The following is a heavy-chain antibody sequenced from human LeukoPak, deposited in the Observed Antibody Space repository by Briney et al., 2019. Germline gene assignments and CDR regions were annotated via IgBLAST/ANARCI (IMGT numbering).Heavy chain of an antibody. D-gene: IGHD3-9*01. V-gene: IGHV5-51*01. Sequence: GEALQISSDAAGYNFSNYWSAWVRQMARKGVEWMGIIHPGDSDTRYSPSFQGQVTISADKSISTAYLQWSSLKASDTAMYYCAGRRRGYDILTGYYTPPYYFDYWGQGTLVTVSS. J-gene: IGHJ4*02. CDR1: GYNFSNYW. CDR2: IHPGDSDT. CDR3: AGRRRGYDILTGYYTPPYYFDY.